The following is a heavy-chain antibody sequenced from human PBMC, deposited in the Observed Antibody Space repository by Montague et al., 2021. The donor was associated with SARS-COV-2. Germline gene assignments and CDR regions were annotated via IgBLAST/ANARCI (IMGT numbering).Heavy chain of an antibody. CDR3: AGAEAATGTPDDP. Sequence: SETLSLTCSVSGGSISSYYWSWIRQPAGKGLEWIGRIYVSGSTNYNSSLKSRVTLSVDSSKNQFSLRLTSVTAADAAVYYCAGAEAATGTPDDPWGQGILVTVSS. CDR1: GGSISSYY. V-gene: IGHV4-4*07. J-gene: IGHJ5*02. D-gene: IGHD6-25*01. CDR2: IYVSGST.